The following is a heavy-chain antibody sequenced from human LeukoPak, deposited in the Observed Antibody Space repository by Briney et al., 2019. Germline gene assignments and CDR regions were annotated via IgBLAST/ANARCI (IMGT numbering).Heavy chain of an antibody. D-gene: IGHD6-19*01. CDR2: ITYDGSDK. CDR1: GFTFSSYD. J-gene: IGHJ3*02. CDR3: AKTGGKGQWLYASDI. V-gene: IGHV3-30*18. Sequence: GGSLRLSCAASGFTFSSYDMYWVRQAPGKGLEWVAGITYDGSDKYYADSVKGRFTISRDNSKNTLCLQMNSLRAEDSAVYYCAKTGGKGQWLYASDIWGQGTTVTVSS.